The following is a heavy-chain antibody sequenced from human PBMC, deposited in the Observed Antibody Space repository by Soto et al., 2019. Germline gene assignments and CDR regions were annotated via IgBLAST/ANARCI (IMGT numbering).Heavy chain of an antibody. CDR1: GFTFSSYS. CDR2: ISSSSSYI. J-gene: IGHJ4*02. CDR3: AIPGWRGSIAARPIGGY. V-gene: IGHV3-21*01. D-gene: IGHD6-6*01. Sequence: GGSLRLSCAASGFTFSSYSMNWVRQAPGKGLEWVSSISSSSSYIYYADSVKGRFTISRDNAKNSLYLQMNSLRAEDTAVYYCAIPGWRGSIAARPIGGYWGQGTLVTVSS.